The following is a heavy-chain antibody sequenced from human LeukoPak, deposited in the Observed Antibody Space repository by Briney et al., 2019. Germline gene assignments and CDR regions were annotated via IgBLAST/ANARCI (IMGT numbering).Heavy chain of an antibody. CDR1: GGTFSSYA. D-gene: IGHD3-10*01. CDR3: ARGRFGEPGYFDY. CDR2: IIPIFGTA. V-gene: IGHV1-69*06. J-gene: IGHJ4*02. Sequence: SVKVSCKASGGTFSSYAISWVRQAPGQELEWMGGIIPIFGTANYAQKFQGRVTITADKSTSTAYMELSSLRSEDTAVYYCARGRFGEPGYFDYWGQGTLATVSS.